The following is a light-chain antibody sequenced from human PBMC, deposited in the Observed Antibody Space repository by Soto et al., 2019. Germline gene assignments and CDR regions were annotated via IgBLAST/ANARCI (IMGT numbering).Light chain of an antibody. V-gene: IGKV3-15*01. CDR3: QQYNNWTKT. Sequence: EIVMTQSPATLSVSPGERATLSCRASQSVGSNLAWYHQKPGQAPSLLIYGASTRAAGIPARFSGSGSGTEFTLNISSMQYEDFAVYYCQQYNNWTKTFGKGTRLEI. CDR1: QSVGSN. CDR2: GAS. J-gene: IGKJ5*01.